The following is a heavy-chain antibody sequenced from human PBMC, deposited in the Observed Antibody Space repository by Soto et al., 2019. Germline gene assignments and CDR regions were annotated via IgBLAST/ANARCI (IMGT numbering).Heavy chain of an antibody. Sequence: GGSLRLSCAASGFTFSSYAMSWVRQAPGKGLEWVSAISGSGGSTYYADSVKGRFTISRDNSKNTLYLQMNSLRAEDTAVYYCAKDRAPYCGGDCYYYFDYWGQGTLVTVSS. CDR1: GFTFSSYA. V-gene: IGHV3-23*01. CDR3: AKDRAPYCGGDCYYYFDY. CDR2: ISGSGGST. D-gene: IGHD2-21*02. J-gene: IGHJ4*02.